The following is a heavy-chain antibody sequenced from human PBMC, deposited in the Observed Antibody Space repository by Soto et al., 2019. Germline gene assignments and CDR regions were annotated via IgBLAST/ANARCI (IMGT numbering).Heavy chain of an antibody. J-gene: IGHJ5*02. CDR1: GGSISSYY. V-gene: IGHV4-59*01. CDR2: IYYSGST. CDR3: ARAVRGGSYKGAWFDP. D-gene: IGHD1-26*01. Sequence: SETLSLTCTVSGGSISSYYWSWIRQPPGKGLEWIGYIYYSGSTNYNPSLKSRVTISVDTSKNQFSLKLSSVTAADTAVYYCARAVRGGSYKGAWFDPWGQGTLVTVSS.